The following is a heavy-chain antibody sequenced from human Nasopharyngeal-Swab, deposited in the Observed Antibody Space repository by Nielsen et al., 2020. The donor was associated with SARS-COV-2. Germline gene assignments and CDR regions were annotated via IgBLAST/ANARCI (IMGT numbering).Heavy chain of an antibody. V-gene: IGHV3-30*18. CDR2: ISYDGSNK. Sequence: GGSLRLSCAASGFTFSSYGMHWVRQAPGKGLEWVAVISYDGSNKYYADSAKGRFTISRDNSKNTLYLQMNSLRAEDTAVYYCAKDGYYDFWSGYQKPKGGYMDVWGKGTMVTVSS. CDR3: AKDGYYDFWSGYQKPKGGYMDV. J-gene: IGHJ6*03. D-gene: IGHD3-3*01. CDR1: GFTFSSYG.